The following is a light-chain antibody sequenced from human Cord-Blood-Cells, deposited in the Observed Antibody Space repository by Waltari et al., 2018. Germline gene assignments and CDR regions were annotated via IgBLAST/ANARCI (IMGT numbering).Light chain of an antibody. Sequence: IQMTQSPSSLSASVGDRATITCQASQDISNYLNWYQQKPGKAPKLLIYDASNVETGVPSRFSGSGSGTDFTFTISSLQPEDIATYYCQQYDNLPLTFGGGTKVEIK. CDR3: QQYDNLPLT. V-gene: IGKV1-33*01. J-gene: IGKJ4*01. CDR1: QDISNY. CDR2: DAS.